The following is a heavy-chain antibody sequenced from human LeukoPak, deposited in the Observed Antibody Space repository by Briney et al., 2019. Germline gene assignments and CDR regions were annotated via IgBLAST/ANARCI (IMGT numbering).Heavy chain of an antibody. J-gene: IGHJ2*01. Sequence: GGSLRLSCAASGFTFSSYAVNWVRQAPGKGLGWVSSITGTGDRTYYADSVKGRFTISRDNPKKTLHLQMGSLRVEDTAVYYCAKGPTSSWNDNSDGFEGNSWYFDLWGRGTRVTASS. CDR2: ITGTGDRT. CDR3: AKGPTSSWNDNSDGFEGNSWYFDL. D-gene: IGHD1-1*01. V-gene: IGHV3-23*01. CDR1: GFTFSSYA.